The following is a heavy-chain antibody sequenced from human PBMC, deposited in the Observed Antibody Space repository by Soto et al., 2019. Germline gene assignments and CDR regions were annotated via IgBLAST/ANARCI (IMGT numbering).Heavy chain of an antibody. CDR2: ISGSGGST. D-gene: IGHD2-21*02. J-gene: IGHJ6*02. Sequence: PGGSLRLSCAASGCPFSSYAMSWVRQAPGKGLEWVSAISGSGGSTYYADSVKGRFTISRDNSKNTLYLQMNSLRAEDTAVYYCAKDSYMTSLLGYYYGMDVWGQGTTVTVSS. CDR3: AKDSYMTSLLGYYYGMDV. V-gene: IGHV3-23*01. CDR1: GCPFSSYA.